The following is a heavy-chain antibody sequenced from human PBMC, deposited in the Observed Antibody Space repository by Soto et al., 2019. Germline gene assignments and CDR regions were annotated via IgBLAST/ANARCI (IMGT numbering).Heavy chain of an antibody. V-gene: IGHV3-11*01. J-gene: IGHJ4*02. CDR2: INGRSDTI. CDR3: ASVSYYDSRGYSRRLTNATFDH. Sequence: GGSLTLSCAVSGFIFSDHYMSWIRQAPGQGQEWMSYINGRSDTIYYSKSVQGRFTISRDNGKNSLYLQMDSLRADDTAVYYCASVSYYDSRGYSRRLTNATFDHWGQGILVTVSS. CDR1: GFIFSDHY. D-gene: IGHD3-22*01.